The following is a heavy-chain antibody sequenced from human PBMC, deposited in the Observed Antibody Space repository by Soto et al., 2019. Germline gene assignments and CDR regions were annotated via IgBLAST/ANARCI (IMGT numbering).Heavy chain of an antibody. CDR2: ISGSGGST. V-gene: IGHV3-23*01. J-gene: IGHJ4*02. CDR3: AKEVSLGSTVDLGY. Sequence: LRLSCAGSRLNFTIFAMCWVQQSPGKGLEWVSTISGSGGSTYYADAVKGRFTISRDNSMGTLYLQMKSLRVEDTAIYYCAKEVSLGSTVDLGYWGQGTLVTVSS. CDR1: RLNFTIFA. D-gene: IGHD7-27*01.